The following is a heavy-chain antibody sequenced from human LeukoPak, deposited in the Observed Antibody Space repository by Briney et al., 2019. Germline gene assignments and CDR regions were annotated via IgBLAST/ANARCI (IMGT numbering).Heavy chain of an antibody. J-gene: IGHJ6*02. Sequence: SETLSLTCAVYGGSFSGYYWSWIRQPPGKGLEWNGEINHSGSTYYNPSLKSRVTISVDTSKNQFSLKLSSVTAADTAVYYCARDCNDFWSGYCSHGMDVWGQGTTVTVSS. D-gene: IGHD3-3*01. CDR1: GGSFSGYY. CDR2: INHSGST. CDR3: ARDCNDFWSGYCSHGMDV. V-gene: IGHV4-34*09.